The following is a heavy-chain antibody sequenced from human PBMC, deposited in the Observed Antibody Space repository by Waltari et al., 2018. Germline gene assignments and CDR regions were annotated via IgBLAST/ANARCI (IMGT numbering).Heavy chain of an antibody. CDR1: GGSISSSSYY. CDR2: IYYSGST. V-gene: IGHV4-39*07. CDR3: ARVCYDTVERVWSGGAFDI. D-gene: IGHD3-22*01. Sequence: QLQLQESGPGLVKPSETLSLTCTVSGGSISSSSYYWGWIRQPPGKGLEWIGSIYYSGSTYYNPSLKSRVTISVDTSKNQFSLKLSSVTAADTAVYYCARVCYDTVERVWSGGAFDIWGQGTMVTVSS. J-gene: IGHJ3*02.